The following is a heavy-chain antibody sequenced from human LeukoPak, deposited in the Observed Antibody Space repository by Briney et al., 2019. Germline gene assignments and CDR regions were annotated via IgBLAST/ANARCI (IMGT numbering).Heavy chain of an antibody. D-gene: IGHD6-19*01. J-gene: IGHJ5*02. CDR1: GDSVSSDRAA. CDR3: ARAGHGSHWFAP. CDR2: TWFMSIWKT. Sequence: SQTLSLTCAISGDSVSSDRAAWNWIRQSPSGGLEWLGRTWFMSIWKTEYAVSVQGRATVNADTSKNQFSLHLNSVTPEDTAVYYCARAGHGSHWFAPGAREPWSPSPQ. V-gene: IGHV6-1*01.